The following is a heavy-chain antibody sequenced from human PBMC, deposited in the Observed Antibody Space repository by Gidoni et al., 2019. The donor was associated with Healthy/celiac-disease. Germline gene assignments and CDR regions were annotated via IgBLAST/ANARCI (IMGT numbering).Heavy chain of an antibody. Sequence: GLEWVSVIYSGGSNYYADSVKGRFTISRENSKNTLYLQMNSLRAEDTAVYYCSSSLFYYYYMEVWGKGTTVTVSS. D-gene: IGHD6-6*01. CDR3: SSSLFYYYYMEV. V-gene: IGHV3-66*02. J-gene: IGHJ6*03. CDR2: IYSGGSN.